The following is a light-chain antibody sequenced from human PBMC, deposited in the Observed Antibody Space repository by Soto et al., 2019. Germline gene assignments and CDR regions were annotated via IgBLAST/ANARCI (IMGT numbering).Light chain of an antibody. Sequence: QSVLTQPPSASGSPGQSVTISCTGTSGDVGGYNYVSWYQQHPGKAPKLMIYEVSKRPSGVPDRFSGSKSGNTASLTVSGLQAEGETDYSCSSYAGSNNYVFGTGTKVTVL. CDR3: SSYAGSNNYV. J-gene: IGLJ1*01. V-gene: IGLV2-8*01. CDR1: SGDVGGYNY. CDR2: EVS.